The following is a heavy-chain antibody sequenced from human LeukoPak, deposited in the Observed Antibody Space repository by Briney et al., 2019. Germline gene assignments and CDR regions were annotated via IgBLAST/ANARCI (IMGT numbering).Heavy chain of an antibody. CDR1: GGSISLYY. D-gene: IGHD4-23*01. J-gene: IGHJ4*02. CDR3: ARVDGGNSGIDY. V-gene: IGHV4-59*08. CDR2: IYYSGST. Sequence: SETLSLTCTVSGGSISLYYWNWIRQPPGKGLEWIGNIYYSGSTNYNPSLKSRVTISVDTSKNQFFLKLSSVTAADTAVYYCARVDGGNSGIDYWGQGTLVTVSS.